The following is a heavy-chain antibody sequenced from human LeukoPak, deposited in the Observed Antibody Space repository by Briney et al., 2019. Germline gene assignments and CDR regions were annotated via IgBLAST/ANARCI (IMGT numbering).Heavy chain of an antibody. D-gene: IGHD6-6*01. V-gene: IGHV3-23*01. CDR1: GFTFRSYG. J-gene: IGHJ4*02. CDR3: ARNSLVDYFDY. Sequence: GGSLRLSCAAPGFTFRSYGMSWVRQAPGKGLEWVSAISGSGGSTYYADSVRGRFTISRENSKNTLYLQMNSLRAEDTAVYYCARNSLVDYFDYWGQGTLVTVSS. CDR2: ISGSGGST.